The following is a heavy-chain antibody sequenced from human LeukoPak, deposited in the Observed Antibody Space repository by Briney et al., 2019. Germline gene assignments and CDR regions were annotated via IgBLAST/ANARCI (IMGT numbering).Heavy chain of an antibody. J-gene: IGHJ4*02. V-gene: IGHV1-2*02. CDR2: INPNSGGT. CDR1: GYTFTDYY. D-gene: IGHD2-2*01. CDR3: ARANALYCSSTSCLFDY. Sequence: ASVKVSCKASGYTFTDYYIHWVRQAPAQGIEWMAWINPNSGGTYYAQNFHDRITLTRDTSISTAYMELSRLRSDDTAIYYCARANALYCSSTSCLFDYWGQGTLVTVSS.